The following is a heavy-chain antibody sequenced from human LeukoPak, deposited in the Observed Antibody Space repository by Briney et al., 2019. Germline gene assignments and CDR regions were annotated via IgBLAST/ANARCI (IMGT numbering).Heavy chain of an antibody. CDR3: AREPESVAGQFDY. Sequence: SQTLSLTCTASGGSVSSGSYYWSWIRQPPRKGLERIGYIYYSGSTNYNPSLKSRVTISVDTSKNQFSLKLSSVTAADTAVYYCAREPESVAGQFDYWGQGTLVTVSS. V-gene: IGHV4-61*01. CDR1: GGSVSSGSYY. CDR2: IYYSGST. D-gene: IGHD6-19*01. J-gene: IGHJ4*02.